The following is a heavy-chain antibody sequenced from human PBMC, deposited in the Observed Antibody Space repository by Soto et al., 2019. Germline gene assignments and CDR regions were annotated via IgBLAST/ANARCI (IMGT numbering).Heavy chain of an antibody. V-gene: IGHV3-7*01. CDR1: GFVFRSYW. J-gene: IGHJ4*02. Sequence: GGSLRLSCAASGFVFRSYWMSWVRQAPGKGLEWVANINQDGSEKYYEDSVRGRFIISRDNAENSLYLQMNSLRAEDTALYYCARDGVAAGLYLDNWGQGTLVTVSS. D-gene: IGHD6-19*01. CDR2: INQDGSEK. CDR3: ARDGVAAGLYLDN.